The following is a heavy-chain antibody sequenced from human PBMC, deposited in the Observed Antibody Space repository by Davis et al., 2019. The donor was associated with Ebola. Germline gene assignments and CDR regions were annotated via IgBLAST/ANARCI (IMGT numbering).Heavy chain of an antibody. D-gene: IGHD5-18*01. J-gene: IGHJ5*02. CDR3: AKAIGYSYGYYNWFDP. CDR2: INPNSCGT. CDR1: GYTFTGYY. Sequence: AASVKVSCKASGYTFTGYYMHWVRQAPAQGLEWMGWINPNSCGTNYAQKFQGWVTMTRDTSISTAYMELSRLRSDDTAVYYCAKAIGYSYGYYNWFDPWGQGTLVTVSS. V-gene: IGHV1-2*04.